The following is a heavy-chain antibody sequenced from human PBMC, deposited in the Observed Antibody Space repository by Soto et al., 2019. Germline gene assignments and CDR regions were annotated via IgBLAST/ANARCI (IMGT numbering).Heavy chain of an antibody. D-gene: IGHD3-3*01. CDR1: GGSISSNNW. CDR3: TKDGSGHPYYSDN. Sequence: SSETLSLTCAVSGGSISSNNWWSWVRQAPGKGLEWIGEIYHSGRTSYNPSLRSRVTMSVDKSKNQFSLIVTSVTAADTAVYYCTKDGSGHPYYSDNWGPGTLVTVSS. V-gene: IGHV4-4*02. J-gene: IGHJ4*02. CDR2: IYHSGRT.